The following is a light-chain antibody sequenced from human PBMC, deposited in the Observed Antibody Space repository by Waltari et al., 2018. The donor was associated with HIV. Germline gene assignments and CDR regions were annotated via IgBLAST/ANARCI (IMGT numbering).Light chain of an antibody. V-gene: IGKV3-15*01. J-gene: IGKJ1*01. CDR2: GAS. CDR3: QHYNKWPPT. CDR1: QSVSSN. Sequence: EIVMTQSPATLSVSPGERATLSCRASQSVSSNLAWYQQKPGQAPRLLIYGASTGATGMPARFSGSGSGTEFTLTISSLQSEDFAVYYCQHYNKWPPTFGQGTKVEIK.